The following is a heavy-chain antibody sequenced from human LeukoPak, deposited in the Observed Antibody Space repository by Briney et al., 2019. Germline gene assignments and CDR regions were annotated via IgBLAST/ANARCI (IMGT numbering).Heavy chain of an antibody. D-gene: IGHD1/OR15-1a*01. V-gene: IGHV4-34*01. CDR2: INHSGST. J-gene: IGHJ4*02. Sequence: SETLSLTCAVYGGSFSGHYWSWIRQPPGKGPEWIGDINHSGSTNYNPSLKSRVTISVDTSKNQFSLKVRSVTATDTAVYYCARVSGLNNFDSWGQGTLVTVSS. CDR1: GGSFSGHY. CDR3: ARVSGLNNFDS.